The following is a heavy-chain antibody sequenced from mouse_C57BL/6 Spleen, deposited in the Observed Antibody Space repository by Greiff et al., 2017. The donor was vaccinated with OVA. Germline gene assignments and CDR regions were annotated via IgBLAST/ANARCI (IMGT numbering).Heavy chain of an antibody. D-gene: IGHD1-1*01. CDR2: IHPNSGST. J-gene: IGHJ4*01. Sequence: QVQLQQPGAELVKPGASVKLSCKASGYTFTSYWMHWVKQRPGQGLEWIGMIHPNSGSTNYNEKFKSKATLTVDKSSSTAYMQLSSLTSEDSAVYYCAGYYYGSSYAMDYWGQGTSVTVSS. CDR3: AGYYYGSSYAMDY. CDR1: GYTFTSYW. V-gene: IGHV1-64*01.